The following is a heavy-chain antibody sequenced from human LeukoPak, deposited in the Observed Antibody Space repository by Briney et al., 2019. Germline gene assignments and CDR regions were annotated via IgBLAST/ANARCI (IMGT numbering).Heavy chain of an antibody. CDR3: ARNLLSGEWNLPMGY. V-gene: IGHV3-20*01. Sequence: PGGSLRLSCVASGFTFDDYGLAWVREGPGKGLVWVSHIYWSGDETAYADPVKGLFTVSRDNAKDSLYLKIHRLRAGDRAIHVCARNLLSGEWNLPMGYWGQGPRVSVS. D-gene: IGHD1-1*01. CDR2: IYWSGDET. J-gene: IGHJ4*02. CDR1: GFTFDDYG.